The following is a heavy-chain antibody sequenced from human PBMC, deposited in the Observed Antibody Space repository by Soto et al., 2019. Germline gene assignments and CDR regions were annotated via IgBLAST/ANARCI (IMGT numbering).Heavy chain of an antibody. Sequence: GGSLRLSCAASGFTFSSYAMSWVRQAPGKGLEWVSAISGSGGSTYYADSVKGRFTISRDNSKNTLYLQMNSLRAEDTAVYYCAKGDATILMVYAIPDGPNMDVWGKGTTVTVSS. D-gene: IGHD2-8*01. CDR1: GFTFSSYA. J-gene: IGHJ6*03. CDR3: AKGDATILMVYAIPDGPNMDV. CDR2: ISGSGGST. V-gene: IGHV3-23*01.